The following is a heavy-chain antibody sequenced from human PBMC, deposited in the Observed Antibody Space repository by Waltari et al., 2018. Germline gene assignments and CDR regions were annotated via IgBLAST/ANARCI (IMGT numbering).Heavy chain of an antibody. Sequence: EVQLVESGGGLVKPGGSLRLSCAASGFTFSSYSMNWVRQAPGKGLEWVSSISSSSSYIYYADSVKGRFTISRDNAKNSLYLQMNSLRAEDTAVYYCASLRRGYDSSPPYYYYYMDVWGKGTTVTVSS. J-gene: IGHJ6*03. D-gene: IGHD3-22*01. CDR3: ASLRRGYDSSPPYYYYYMDV. CDR1: GFTFSSYS. V-gene: IGHV3-21*01. CDR2: ISSSSSYI.